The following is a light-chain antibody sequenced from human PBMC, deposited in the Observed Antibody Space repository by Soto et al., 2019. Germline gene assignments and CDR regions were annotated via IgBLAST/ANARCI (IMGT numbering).Light chain of an antibody. J-gene: IGKJ5*01. CDR2: KAS. V-gene: IGKV1-5*03. CDR3: QQYNSYSIT. Sequence: DIQMTQSPSTLSASVRDRVTITCRASQSIGTWLAWYQQKPGKAPKLLIYKASYLQSGVPSRFSGSGSGTDFSLTISSLQPYDFATYFCQQYNSYSITFGLGTRLEMK. CDR1: QSIGTW.